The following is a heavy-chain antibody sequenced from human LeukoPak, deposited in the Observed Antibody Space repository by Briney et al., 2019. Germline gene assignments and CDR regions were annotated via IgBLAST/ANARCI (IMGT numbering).Heavy chain of an antibody. CDR2: ISGTGTTI. Sequence: GGSLRLSCAASGFTFSTYEMNWVRQAPGKGLEWVSYISGTGTTIYYADSVKGRFTISRDNAKNSLYLQMNSLRAEDTAVYYCARVARDGYNRIDYWGQGTLVTVSS. V-gene: IGHV3-48*03. CDR1: GFTFSTYE. J-gene: IGHJ4*02. CDR3: ARVARDGYNRIDY. D-gene: IGHD5-24*01.